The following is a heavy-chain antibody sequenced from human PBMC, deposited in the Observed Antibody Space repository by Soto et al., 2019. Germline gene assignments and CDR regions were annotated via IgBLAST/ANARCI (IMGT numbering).Heavy chain of an antibody. J-gene: IGHJ4*02. D-gene: IGHD6-19*01. V-gene: IGHV4-59*04. CDR3: ATRFLAVAGPDYFDA. CDR2: IYYTGST. CDR1: GGSISSYD. Sequence: SEALSLTCTGSGGSISSYDWSVSRQPPGKGLEWIGNIYYTGSTYYNPSLTRRSTMFVDTSTNQFSLRLTSMSAADTAIYYCATRFLAVAGPDYFDAWGPGTLVT.